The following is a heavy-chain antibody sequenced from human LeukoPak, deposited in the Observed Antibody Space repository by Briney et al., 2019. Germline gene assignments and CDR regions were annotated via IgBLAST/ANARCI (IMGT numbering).Heavy chain of an antibody. CDR2: SNPNSDDT. CDR3: ARFETYYGMDV. Sequence: GASVKVSCKASGYTLASYGISWVRQAPGQGLEWMRWSNPNSDDTNYTQKCQGWVTMTRDTVISTAYLELSGLRSDDTAMYYCARFETYYGMDVWGQGTTVTASS. V-gene: IGHV1-2*04. CDR1: GYTLASYG. J-gene: IGHJ6*02.